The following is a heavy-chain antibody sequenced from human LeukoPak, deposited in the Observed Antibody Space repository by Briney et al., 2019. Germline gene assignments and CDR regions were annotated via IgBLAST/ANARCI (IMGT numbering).Heavy chain of an antibody. CDR1: GFTFSSYS. CDR3: ARVDTAMDYDWFDP. D-gene: IGHD5-18*01. J-gene: IGHJ5*02. V-gene: IGHV3-21*01. CDR2: ISSSSSYI. Sequence: GGSLRLSCAASGFTFSSYSMNCVRQAPGKGLEWVSSISSSSSYIYYADSVKGRFTISRDNAKNSLYLQMNSLRAEDTAVYYCARVDTAMDYDWFDPWGQGTLVTVSS.